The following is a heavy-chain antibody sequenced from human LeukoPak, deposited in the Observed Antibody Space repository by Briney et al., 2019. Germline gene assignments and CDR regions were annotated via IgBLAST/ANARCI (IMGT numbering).Heavy chain of an antibody. CDR3: ARDYYDRGNWFDP. V-gene: IGHV4-61*02. CDR2: IYTSGST. J-gene: IGHJ5*02. CDR1: GGSISSGSYY. Sequence: SETLSLTCTVSGGSISSGSYYWRWIRQPAGKGLEWIGRIYTSGSTNYNSSLKSRVTISVDTSKNQFSLKLSSVTSADTAVYYCARDYYDRGNWFDPWGQGTLVTVSS. D-gene: IGHD3-22*01.